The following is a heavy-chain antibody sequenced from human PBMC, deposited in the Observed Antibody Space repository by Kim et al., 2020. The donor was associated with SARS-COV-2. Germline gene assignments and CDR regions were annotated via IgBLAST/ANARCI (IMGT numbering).Heavy chain of an antibody. CDR3: ARGLLPYSRYNWFDP. CDR2: INHSGST. V-gene: IGHV4-34*01. J-gene: IGHJ5*02. Sequence: SETLSLTCAVYGGSFSGYYWSWIRQPPGKGLEWIGEINHSGSTNYNPSLKSRVTISVDTSKNQFSLKLSSVTAADTAVYYCARGLLPYSRYNWFDPWGQGTLVTVSS. D-gene: IGHD6-13*01. CDR1: GGSFSGYY.